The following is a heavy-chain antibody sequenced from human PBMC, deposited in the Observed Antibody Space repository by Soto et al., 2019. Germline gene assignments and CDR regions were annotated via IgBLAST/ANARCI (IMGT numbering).Heavy chain of an antibody. J-gene: IGHJ4*02. CDR2: ISYDGATT. D-gene: IGHD6-6*01. CDR1: GITFNIYA. V-gene: IGHV3-23*01. CDR3: AKISSSSHIDY. Sequence: EEHLLESGGGLVQPGGSLRLSCAAFGITFNIYALSWVRQAPGKGLEWVSSISYDGATTFHAESVKGRFTTSRDNSKNTLYLQMNNLRVEDTAVYYCAKISSSSHIDYWGQGTLVTVSS.